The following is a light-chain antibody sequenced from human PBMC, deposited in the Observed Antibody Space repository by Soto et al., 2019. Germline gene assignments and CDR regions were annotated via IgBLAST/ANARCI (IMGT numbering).Light chain of an antibody. CDR2: GNS. J-gene: IGLJ2*01. CDR3: QSYDSSLSGFDVV. V-gene: IGLV1-40*01. Sequence: QSVLTQPPSVSGAPGQRVTISCTGSSSNIGAGYDVHWYLQLPGTAPKLLIYGNSNRPSGVPDRFSGSKSGTSASLAITGLQAEDEADYYCQSYDSSLSGFDVVFGGGTKLTVL. CDR1: SSNIGAGYD.